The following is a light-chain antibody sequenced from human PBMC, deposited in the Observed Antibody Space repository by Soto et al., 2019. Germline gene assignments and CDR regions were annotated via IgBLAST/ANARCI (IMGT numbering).Light chain of an antibody. CDR3: SSSAGSNNCFLV. Sequence: QSALTQPPSASGSPGQSVTISCTGTSSDVGGYNYVSWYQQHPGRAPKLIIYEVTKRPSGVPDRFSGSKSGNTASLTVSGLQAEDEADYYCSSSAGSNNCFLVFGGGTKLTVL. CDR1: SSDVGGYNY. V-gene: IGLV2-8*01. CDR2: EVT. J-gene: IGLJ2*01.